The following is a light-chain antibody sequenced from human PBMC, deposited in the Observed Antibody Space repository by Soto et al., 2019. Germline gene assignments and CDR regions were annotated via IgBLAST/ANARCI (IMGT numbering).Light chain of an antibody. CDR1: QNIRRY. V-gene: IGKV1-39*01. J-gene: IGKJ2*01. CDR2: AAS. Sequence: DLQMTQSPSSLSASVGDRVTITCRASQNIRRYLNWYQQKPGKAPELLISAASSLQSGVPSRFGGGGSGTDFTLTISSLQPDDSATYYGQQSYSTPYTFGQGTNLEIK. CDR3: QQSYSTPYT.